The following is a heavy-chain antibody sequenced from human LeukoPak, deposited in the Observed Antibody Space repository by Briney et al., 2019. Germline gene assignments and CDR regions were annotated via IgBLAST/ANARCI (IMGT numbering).Heavy chain of an antibody. D-gene: IGHD1-26*01. CDR3: AREYSHIVGATLLGD. CDR1: GGTFSSYT. Sequence: GSSVKVSCKASGGTFSSYTISWVRQAPGQGLEWMGRIIPILGIANYAQKSQGRVTITADKSTSTAYMELSSLRSEDTAVYYCAREYSHIVGATLLGDWGQGTLVTVSS. J-gene: IGHJ4*02. V-gene: IGHV1-69*04. CDR2: IIPILGIA.